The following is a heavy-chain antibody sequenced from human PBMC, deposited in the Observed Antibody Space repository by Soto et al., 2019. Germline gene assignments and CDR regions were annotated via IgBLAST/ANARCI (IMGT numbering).Heavy chain of an antibody. V-gene: IGHV3-30-3*01. CDR3: ARGSKYVTYYYDSSGYSN. D-gene: IGHD3-22*01. Sequence: GGSLRLSCAASGFTFSSYAMHWVRQAPGKGLEWVAVISYDGSNKYYADSVKGRFTISRDNSKNTLYLQMNSLRAEDTAVYYYARGSKYVTYYYDSSGYSNWGQGTLVTVSS. CDR1: GFTFSSYA. J-gene: IGHJ4*02. CDR2: ISYDGSNK.